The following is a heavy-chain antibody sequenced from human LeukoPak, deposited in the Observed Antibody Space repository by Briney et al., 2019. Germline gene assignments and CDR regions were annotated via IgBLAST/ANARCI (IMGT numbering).Heavy chain of an antibody. CDR2: INHSGST. J-gene: IGHJ4*02. CDR1: GGSFSGYY. Sequence: PSETLSLTCAVYGGSFSGYYWSWIRQPPGKGLEWIGEINHSGSTNYNPSLKSRVTISVDTSKNQFSLKLSSVTAADTAVYYCARDRFPVYSSGWYSGLHDYWGQGTLVTVSS. D-gene: IGHD6-19*01. CDR3: ARDRFPVYSSGWYSGLHDY. V-gene: IGHV4-34*01.